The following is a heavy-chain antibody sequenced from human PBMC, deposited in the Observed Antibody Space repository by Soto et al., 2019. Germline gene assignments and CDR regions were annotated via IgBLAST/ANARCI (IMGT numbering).Heavy chain of an antibody. V-gene: IGHV3-74*01. J-gene: IGHJ6*02. D-gene: IGHD3-10*01. Sequence: GGSLRLSCAASGFTFSSSWMHWVRQAPGKGLVWVSRVSGDGSSTNYADSVKGRFTISRDNAKNTLYLQMNSLRAEDTAVYYCAALSDYYYGMDVWGQGTTVTVSS. CDR2: VSGDGSST. CDR1: GFTFSSSW. CDR3: AALSDYYYGMDV.